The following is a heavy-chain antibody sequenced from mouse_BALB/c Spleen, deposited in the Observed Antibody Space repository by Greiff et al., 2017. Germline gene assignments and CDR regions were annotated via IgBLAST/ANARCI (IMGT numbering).Heavy chain of an antibody. Sequence: EVKLVESGPGLVKPSQSLSLTCTVTGYSITSDYAWNWIRQFPGNKLEWMGYISYSGSTSYNPSLKSRISITRDTSKNQFFLQLNSVTTEDTATYYCARRGWLLRKEYYFDYWGQGTTLTVSS. CDR3: ARRGWLLRKEYYFDY. V-gene: IGHV3-2*02. D-gene: IGHD2-3*01. CDR1: GYSITSDYA. J-gene: IGHJ2*01. CDR2: ISYSGST.